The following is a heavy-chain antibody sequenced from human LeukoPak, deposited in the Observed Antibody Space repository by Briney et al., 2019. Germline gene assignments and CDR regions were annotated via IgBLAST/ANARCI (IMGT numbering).Heavy chain of an antibody. CDR3: AELGITMIGGV. Sequence: PGGSLRLSCVASGFTFDDYAMSWVRQAPGKGLEWVSSITPSSSSIFYADSVKGRFTISRDNAKNSLYLQMNSLRAEDTAVYYCAELGITMIGGVWGKGTTVTISS. D-gene: IGHD3-10*02. CDR1: GFTFDDYA. V-gene: IGHV3-21*01. CDR2: ITPSSSSI. J-gene: IGHJ6*04.